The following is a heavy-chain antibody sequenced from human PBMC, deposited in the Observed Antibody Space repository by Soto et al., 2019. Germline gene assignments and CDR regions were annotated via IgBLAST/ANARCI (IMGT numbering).Heavy chain of an antibody. CDR1: GGTFSSYT. CDR3: ARDAGYCSSTSCYKGLDY. Sequence: ASVKVSCKASGGTFSSYTISWVRQAPGQGLEWMGRIIPILGIANYAQKFQGRVTITADKSTSTAYMELSSLRSEDTAVYYCARDAGYCSSTSCYKGLDYWGQGTLVTVSS. CDR2: IIPILGIA. J-gene: IGHJ4*02. D-gene: IGHD2-2*02. V-gene: IGHV1-69*04.